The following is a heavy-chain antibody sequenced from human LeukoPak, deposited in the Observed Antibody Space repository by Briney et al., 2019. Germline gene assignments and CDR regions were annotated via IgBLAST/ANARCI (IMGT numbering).Heavy chain of an antibody. CDR2: IHYSGST. Sequence: SETLSLTCAVSGGSISSYYWSWIRQPPGKGLEWIGHIHYSGSTNHNPSLKSRVTISVDTSKNQFSLKLSSVTAADTAVYYCARTDSSGWYVFDYWGQGTLVTVSS. D-gene: IGHD6-19*01. J-gene: IGHJ4*02. CDR3: ARTDSSGWYVFDY. CDR1: GGSISSYY. V-gene: IGHV4-59*01.